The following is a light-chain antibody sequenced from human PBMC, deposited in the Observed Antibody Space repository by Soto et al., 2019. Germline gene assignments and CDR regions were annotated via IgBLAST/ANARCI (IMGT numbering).Light chain of an antibody. CDR1: SSNIGAGYD. Sequence: QSVLTQPPSVSGAPGQRVTISCTGRSSNIGAGYDVHWYQLLPGTASKLLIYANTNRPSGVPDRFSGSKSGTSASLAITGLQAEDEADYYCQSYDSSLSGSVFGGGTKLTVL. CDR2: ANT. V-gene: IGLV1-40*01. CDR3: QSYDSSLSGSV. J-gene: IGLJ3*02.